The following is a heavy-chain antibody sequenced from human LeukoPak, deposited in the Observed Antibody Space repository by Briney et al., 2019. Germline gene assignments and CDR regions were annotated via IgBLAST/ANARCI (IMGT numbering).Heavy chain of an antibody. J-gene: IGHJ4*02. V-gene: IGHV4-30-2*01. D-gene: IGHD2-2*01. CDR2: IYHSGST. CDR1: GGSISSGGYS. CDR3: ARTSGGIVVVPAAQFDY. Sequence: SQTLSLTCAVSGGSISSGGYSWSWIRQPPGKGLEWIGYIYHSGSTYYNPSLKSRVTISVDRSKNQFSLKLSSVTAADTAVYYCARTSGGIVVVPAAQFDYWGQGTLVTVSS.